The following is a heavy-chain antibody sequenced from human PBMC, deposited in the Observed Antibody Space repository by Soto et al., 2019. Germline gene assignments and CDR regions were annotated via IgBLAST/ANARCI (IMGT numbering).Heavy chain of an antibody. CDR2: IDPSDSYT. D-gene: IGHD3-3*01. J-gene: IGHJ6*02. CDR3: ARQDYDLWSGSTNYYYGMDV. CDR1: GYSFTSYW. Sequence: PGESLKISCKGSGYSFTSYWISWVRQMPGKGLEWMGRIDPSDSYTNYSPSFQGHVTIPADKSISTAYLQWSSLKASDTAMYYCARQDYDLWSGSTNYYYGMDVWGQGTTVTVSS. V-gene: IGHV5-10-1*01.